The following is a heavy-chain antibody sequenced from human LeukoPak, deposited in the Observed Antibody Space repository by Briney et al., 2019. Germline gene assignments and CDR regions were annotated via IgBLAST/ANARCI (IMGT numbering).Heavy chain of an antibody. D-gene: IGHD3-22*01. CDR1: GFTYSSYA. J-gene: IGHJ4*02. CDR3: AKDPPASSGYAPFDY. Sequence: PGGSLRLSCADSGFTYSSYAMSWVRQAPGKGLEWVSAISGSGGSTYYADSVKGRFTISRDNSKNTLYLQMNSLRAEDTAVYYCAKDPPASSGYAPFDYWGQGTLVTVSS. V-gene: IGHV3-23*01. CDR2: ISGSGGST.